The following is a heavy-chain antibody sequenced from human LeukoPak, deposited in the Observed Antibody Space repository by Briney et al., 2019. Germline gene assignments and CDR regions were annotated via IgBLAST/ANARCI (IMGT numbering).Heavy chain of an antibody. V-gene: IGHV1-2*02. CDR2: INPNSGGT. CDR3: ARAGIWDYSDSSGYHNGAFDI. D-gene: IGHD3-22*01. CDR1: GYTFTGYY. Sequence: ASVKVSCKASGYTFTGYYMHWVRQAPGQGLEWMGWINPNSGGTNYAQKFQGRVTMTRDTSISTAYMELSRLRSDDTAVYYCARAGIWDYSDSSGYHNGAFDIWGQGAMVTVSS. J-gene: IGHJ3*02.